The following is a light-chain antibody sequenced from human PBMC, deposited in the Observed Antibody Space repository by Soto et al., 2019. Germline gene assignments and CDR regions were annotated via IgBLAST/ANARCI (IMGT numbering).Light chain of an antibody. CDR1: QSISSW. CDR2: KAS. Sequence: DIQMTQSPSTLSASVGDRVTITCRASQSISSWLAWYQQKPGKAPKLLIYKASSLESGVPSRFSGSGSGKKFTLTISSLQPDDFATYYCQQDNSYSLTFGGGTKVEIK. CDR3: QQDNSYSLT. V-gene: IGKV1-5*03. J-gene: IGKJ4*01.